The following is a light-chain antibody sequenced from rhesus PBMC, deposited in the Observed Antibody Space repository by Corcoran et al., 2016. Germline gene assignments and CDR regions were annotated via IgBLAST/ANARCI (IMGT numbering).Light chain of an antibody. CDR3: QQYSTWPLT. V-gene: IGKV3S9*01. CDR1: QSVSSN. Sequence: EIVMTQSPATLSLSPGERATLSCRASQSVSSNVAWYQQQPEQAPRLLFYGSSSRATGIPARFSGSGSGTDFTLTISSLEPEDFAVYYCQQYSTWPLTFGGGTKVEIK. J-gene: IGKJ4*01. CDR2: GSS.